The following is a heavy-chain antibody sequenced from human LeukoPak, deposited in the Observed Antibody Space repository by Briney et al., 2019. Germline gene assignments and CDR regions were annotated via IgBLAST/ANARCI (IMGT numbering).Heavy chain of an antibody. J-gene: IGHJ4*02. D-gene: IGHD4-11*01. CDR3: ARLSAHDYSNYVNYFDY. V-gene: IGHV5-51*01. CDR2: IYPGDSDT. CDR1: GYSFTSYW. Sequence: GESLKISCKGSGYSFTSYWIGWVRQMPGKGLEWMGIIYPGDSDTRYSPSFQGQVTISADKSISTAYLQWSSLKASDTAMYYCARLSAHDYSNYVNYFDYWGQGTPVTVSS.